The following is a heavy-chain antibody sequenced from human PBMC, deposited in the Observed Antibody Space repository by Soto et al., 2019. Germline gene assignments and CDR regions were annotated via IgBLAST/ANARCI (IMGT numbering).Heavy chain of an antibody. CDR3: ARGIYLKYGLDV. D-gene: IGHD3-16*02. V-gene: IGHV3-74*01. CDR2: INTDRSTT. Sequence: EVQLVESGGGLVQPGGSLRLSCAASEFTFNNYWMHWVRQVPGQGLEWVSRINTDRSTTNYADSVMGRFTISRDNADNAVYLQMIRLRAEDTAVYYCARGIYLKYGLDVWGEGATVTVSS. J-gene: IGHJ6*04. CDR1: EFTFNNYW.